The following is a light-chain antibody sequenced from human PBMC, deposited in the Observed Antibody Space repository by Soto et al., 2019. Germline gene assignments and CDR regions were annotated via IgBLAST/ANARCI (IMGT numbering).Light chain of an antibody. Sequence: QSVLTQPPSVSGAPGQRVTISCTGSSSNIGAGYHVHWYQQPPGTAPKLLIYGNNNRPSGVPDRFSGSKSGTSASLAITGLQAEDEADYFCQSYDSRLSGSVFGGGTKLTVL. CDR3: QSYDSRLSGSV. CDR2: GNN. CDR1: SSNIGAGYH. V-gene: IGLV1-40*01. J-gene: IGLJ3*02.